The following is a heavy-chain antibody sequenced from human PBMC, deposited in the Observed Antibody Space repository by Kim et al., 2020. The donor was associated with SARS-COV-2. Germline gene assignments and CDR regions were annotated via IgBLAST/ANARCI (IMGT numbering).Heavy chain of an antibody. V-gene: IGHV1-18*01. CDR2: ISAYNGNT. J-gene: IGHJ6*02. Sequence: ASVKFSCKTSGYTFTSYGISWVRQAPGQGLEWMGWISAYNGNTNYAQKLQGRVTMTTDTSTSTAYMGLWSLRSDDTAVYYCARVGDIVLMVYAIRAMDVWVQGTTVNDSS. CDR3: ARVGDIVLMVYAIRAMDV. D-gene: IGHD2-8*01. CDR1: GYTFTSYG.